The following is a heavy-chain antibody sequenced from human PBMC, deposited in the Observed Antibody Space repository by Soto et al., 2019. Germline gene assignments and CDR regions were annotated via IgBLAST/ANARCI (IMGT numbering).Heavy chain of an antibody. J-gene: IGHJ3*02. CDR2: IIPIFGTA. Sequence: ASVKVSCKASGGTFSSYAISWVRQAPGQGLEWMGGIIPIFGTANYAQKFQGRVTITADESTSTAYMELSSLRSKDTAVYYCARPSVEMATISAFDIWGQGTMVTVSS. D-gene: IGHD5-12*01. V-gene: IGHV1-69*13. CDR3: ARPSVEMATISAFDI. CDR1: GGTFSSYA.